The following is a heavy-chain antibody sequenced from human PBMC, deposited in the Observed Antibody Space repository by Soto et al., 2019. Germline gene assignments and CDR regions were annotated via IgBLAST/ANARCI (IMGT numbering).Heavy chain of an antibody. D-gene: IGHD1-26*01. V-gene: IGHV4-59*01. CDR1: GDSIRSYY. J-gene: IGHJ4*02. CDR2: IYYSGYT. CDR3: AMCFSGNYPSRREEQYYIDF. Sequence: SETLSLTCTVSGDSIRSYYWSWIRQPPGKXLEWIGYIYYSGYTSYNPSLKSRVTISVDTSKNQFSLKLNSVTAADTAVYYCAMCFSGNYPSRREEQYYIDFWGQGTLVTVSS.